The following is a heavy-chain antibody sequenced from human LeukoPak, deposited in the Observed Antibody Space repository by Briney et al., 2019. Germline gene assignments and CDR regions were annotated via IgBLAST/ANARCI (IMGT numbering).Heavy chain of an antibody. J-gene: IGHJ6*03. D-gene: IGHD3-3*01. Sequence: SVKVSCKASGGTFSSYTISWVRQAPGQGLEWMGGIIPIFGTANYAQKFQGRVTITADESTSTAYMELSSLRSEDTAVYYCARDNDFWSGYTASSYYYYYMDVWGKGTTVTVSS. CDR3: ARDNDFWSGYTASSYYYYYMDV. CDR1: GGTFSSYT. CDR2: IIPIFGTA. V-gene: IGHV1-69*01.